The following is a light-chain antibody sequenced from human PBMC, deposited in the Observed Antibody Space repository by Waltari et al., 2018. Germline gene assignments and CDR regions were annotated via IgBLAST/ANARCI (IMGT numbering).Light chain of an antibody. V-gene: IGLV2-23*02. CDR1: SSDVGGQSL. CDR3: CSYAGSTTSSVV. Sequence: QSALTQPASVSGSPGQSIPIPCTGSSSDVGGQSLFSRYQQHPGKAPKLMIYAVTKRPSGVSHRFSGSKSGNTASLTISGLQTEDEADYYCCSYAGSTTSSVVFGTGTKVIVL. J-gene: IGLJ1*01. CDR2: AVT.